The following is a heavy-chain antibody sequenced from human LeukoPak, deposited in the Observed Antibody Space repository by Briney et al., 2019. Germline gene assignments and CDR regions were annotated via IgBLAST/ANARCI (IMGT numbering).Heavy chain of an antibody. CDR1: GYSFTSYW. Sequence: GESLKISCKGSGYSFTSYWIGWVRQMPGTGLEWMGMIYPGHSDTIYSPSFQGQVTISADKSISTAYLQWSSLKASDSAMYYCARHGLRGDVAPDYWGQGTLVTVSS. CDR2: IYPGHSDT. J-gene: IGHJ4*02. CDR3: ARHGLRGDVAPDY. V-gene: IGHV5-51*01. D-gene: IGHD3-16*01.